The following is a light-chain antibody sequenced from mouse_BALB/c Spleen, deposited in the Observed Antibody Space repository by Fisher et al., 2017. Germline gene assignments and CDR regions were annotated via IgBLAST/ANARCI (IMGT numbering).Light chain of an antibody. CDR1: SSVSY. J-gene: IGKJ5*01. CDR2: DTS. Sequence: IVLTQSTAIMSASPGEKVTMTCSASSSVSYMHWYQQKSSTSPKLWIYDTSNLASGVPARFSGSGSGTSYSLTISSVEAEDAATYYCQQWSSNPLTFGAGTKLELK. CDR3: QQWSSNPLT. V-gene: IGKV4-59*01.